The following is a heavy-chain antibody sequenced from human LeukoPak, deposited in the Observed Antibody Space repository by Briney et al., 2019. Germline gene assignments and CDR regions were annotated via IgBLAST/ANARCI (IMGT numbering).Heavy chain of an antibody. V-gene: IGHV4-59*01. D-gene: IGHD2-2*01. J-gene: IGHJ6*03. CDR1: GGSISGYY. CDR2: IYYSGST. CDR3: ARVCYGRGYYYYYMDV. Sequence: SETLSLTCTVSGGSISGYYWSWIRQPPGKGLEWIGYIYYSGSTNYNPSLKSRVTISVDTSKNQFSLKLSSVTAADTAVYYCARVCYGRGYYYYYMDVWGKGTTVTVSS.